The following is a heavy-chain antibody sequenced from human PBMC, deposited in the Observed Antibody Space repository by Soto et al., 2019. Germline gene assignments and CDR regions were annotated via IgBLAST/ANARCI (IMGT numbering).Heavy chain of an antibody. V-gene: IGHV3-48*01. CDR1: GFTFSTYS. CDR2: ITSNSNTI. CDR3: ARGMGEYSWNYNTYNYYGLDV. D-gene: IGHD1-7*01. Sequence: GGSLRLSCAASGFTFSTYSMTWVRQAPGKGLEWVSYITSNSNTIYYADSVKGRFTISRDNGKNSLYLQMNSLRAEDTAIYYCARGMGEYSWNYNTYNYYGLDVWGQGSTVTVSS. J-gene: IGHJ6*02.